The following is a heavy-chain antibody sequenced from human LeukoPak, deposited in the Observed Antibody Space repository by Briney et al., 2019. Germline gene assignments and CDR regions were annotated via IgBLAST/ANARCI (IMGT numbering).Heavy chain of an antibody. CDR3: ARVQGYYDSTGYFDL. J-gene: IGHJ2*01. D-gene: IGHD3-22*01. CDR2: IYYSGST. Sequence: GSLRLSCAASGFAFSDFSMVWVRQAPGKGLEWIGSIYYSGSTYYNPSLKSRVTISVDTSKNQFSLKLSSVTAADTAVYYCARVQGYYDSTGYFDLWGRGTLVTVSS. CDR1: GFAFSDFS. V-gene: IGHV4-39*07.